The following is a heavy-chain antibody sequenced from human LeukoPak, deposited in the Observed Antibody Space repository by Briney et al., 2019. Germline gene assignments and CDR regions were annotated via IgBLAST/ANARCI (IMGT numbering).Heavy chain of an antibody. D-gene: IGHD4-17*01. CDR2: INSDGSTT. Sequence: GGSLRLSCGASGFTFSSYWMHWVRQAPGKGLVWISRINSDGSTTSYADSVKGRFTISRDNAKNTLYLQMNSLRAEDTAVYYCARKDYAYFDYWGQGTLVTVSS. CDR1: GFTFSSYW. V-gene: IGHV3-74*01. CDR3: ARKDYAYFDY. J-gene: IGHJ4*02.